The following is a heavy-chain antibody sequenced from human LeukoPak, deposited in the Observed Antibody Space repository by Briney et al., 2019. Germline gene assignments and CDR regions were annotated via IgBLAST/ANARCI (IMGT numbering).Heavy chain of an antibody. V-gene: IGHV3-74*01. D-gene: IGHD6-13*01. CDR2: INTDGSSA. Sequence: GGSLRLSCAASGFTFSSYWMYWVRQAPGKGLMWVSRINTDGSSAAYADSVKGRFTISRDNAKNTLYLQMSGLRAEDTAVYYCARDRAANGPDYWGQGTLVTVSS. J-gene: IGHJ4*02. CDR3: ARDRAANGPDY. CDR1: GFTFSSYW.